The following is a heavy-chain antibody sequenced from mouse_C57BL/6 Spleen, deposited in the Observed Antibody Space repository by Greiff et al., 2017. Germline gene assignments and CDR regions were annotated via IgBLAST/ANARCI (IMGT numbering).Heavy chain of an antibody. CDR3: ARGGNYYGSRSYFDY. D-gene: IGHD1-1*01. CDR2: ISSGSSTI. V-gene: IGHV5-17*01. J-gene: IGHJ2*01. Sequence: EVQLVESGGGLVKPGGSLKLSCAASGFTFSDYGMHWVRQAPEKGLEWVAYISSGSSTIYYADTVKGRFTISRDNAKNTLFLQMTSLRSEDTAMYYCARGGNYYGSRSYFDYWGQGTTLTVSS. CDR1: GFTFSDYG.